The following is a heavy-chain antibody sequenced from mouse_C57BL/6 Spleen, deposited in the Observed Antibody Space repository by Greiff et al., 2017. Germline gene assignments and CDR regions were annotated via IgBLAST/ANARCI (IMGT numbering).Heavy chain of an antibody. CDR2: IYPGDGDT. CDR1: GYAFSSYW. CDR3: ARGDYSNYQSWFAY. Sequence: VQLMESGAELVKPGASVKISCKASGYAFSSYWMNWVKQRPGKGLEWIGQIYPGDGDTNYNGKFKGKATLTADKSSSTAYMQLSSLTSEDAAVXFYARGDYSNYQSWFAYWGQGTLVTVSA. V-gene: IGHV1-80*01. J-gene: IGHJ3*01. D-gene: IGHD2-5*01.